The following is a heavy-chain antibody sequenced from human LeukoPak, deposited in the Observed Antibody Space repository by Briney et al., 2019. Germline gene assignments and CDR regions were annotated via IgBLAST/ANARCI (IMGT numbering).Heavy chain of an antibody. Sequence: GGSLRLSCTASGFSFRSNWMHWVRQAPGRGLVWVSRINGDASSTSYADSVKGRFTISRDNAKNTVYLQMNGLRAEDTAMYYCARGSYYYENRGWGQGTLVTVSS. J-gene: IGHJ4*02. V-gene: IGHV3-74*01. CDR1: GFSFRSNW. CDR3: ARGSYYYENRG. D-gene: IGHD3-22*01. CDR2: INGDASST.